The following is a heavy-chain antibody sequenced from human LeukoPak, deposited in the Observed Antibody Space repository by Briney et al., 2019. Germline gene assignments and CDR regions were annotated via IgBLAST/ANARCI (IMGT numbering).Heavy chain of an antibody. J-gene: IGHJ4*02. CDR1: GFTFSSYA. Sequence: GRSLRLSCAASGFTFSSYAMHWVRQAPGKGLEWVAVISYDGSNKYYADSVKGRFTISRDNSKNTLYLQMNSLRAEDTAVYYCARASGDIAAAATEWDFDYWGQGTLVTVSS. V-gene: IGHV3-30-3*01. D-gene: IGHD6-13*01. CDR2: ISYDGSNK. CDR3: ARASGDIAAAATEWDFDY.